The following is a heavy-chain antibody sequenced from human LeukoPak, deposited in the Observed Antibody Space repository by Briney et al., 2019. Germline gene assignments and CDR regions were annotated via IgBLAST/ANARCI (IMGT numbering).Heavy chain of an antibody. Sequence: PGGSLRLSCAASGYTFSSYSMNWVRQAPGKGLEWVSSISSSSSYIYYADSVKGRFTISRDNAKNSLYLQMNSLRAEDTAVYYCASHMVRGVIRYYFDYWGQGTLVTVSS. CDR2: ISSSSSYI. D-gene: IGHD3-10*01. CDR1: GYTFSSYS. V-gene: IGHV3-21*01. CDR3: ASHMVRGVIRYYFDY. J-gene: IGHJ4*02.